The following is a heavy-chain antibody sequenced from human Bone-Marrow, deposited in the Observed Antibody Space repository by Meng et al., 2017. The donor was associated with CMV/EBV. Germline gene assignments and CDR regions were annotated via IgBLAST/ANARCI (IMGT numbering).Heavy chain of an antibody. CDR2: ISYDGSNK. CDR3: AKSYRQYQLPLLYFDY. CDR1: RFTFSSYA. D-gene: IGHD2-2*01. J-gene: IGHJ4*02. V-gene: IGHV3-30*04. Sequence: GESLKISCAASRFTFSSYAMHWLRQAPGKGLEWVAVISYDGSNKYYADSVKGRFTISRDNSKNTLYLQMNSLRAEDTAVYYCAKSYRQYQLPLLYFDYWGQGTLVTVSS.